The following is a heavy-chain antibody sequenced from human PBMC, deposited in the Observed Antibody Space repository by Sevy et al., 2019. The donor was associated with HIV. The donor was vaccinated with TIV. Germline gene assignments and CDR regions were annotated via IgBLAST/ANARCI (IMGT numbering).Heavy chain of an antibody. V-gene: IGHV4-59*01. CDR2: IYYSGST. J-gene: IGHJ6*02. D-gene: IGHD3-22*01. CDR1: GGSISSYY. CDR3: ARDKVHYYDSSVGTMDGMDV. Sequence: SETLSLTCTVSGGSISSYYWSWIRQPPGKGLEWIGYIYYSGSTNYNPSLKNRVTISVDTSKNQFSRKLSSVTAADTAVYYCARDKVHYYDSSVGTMDGMDVWGQGTTVTVSS.